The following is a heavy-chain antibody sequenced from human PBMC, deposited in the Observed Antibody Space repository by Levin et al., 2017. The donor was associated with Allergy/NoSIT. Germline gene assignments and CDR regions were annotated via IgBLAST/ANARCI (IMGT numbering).Heavy chain of an antibody. Sequence: PGGSLRLSCAASGFTFGDYAMHWVRQAPGKGLEWVSGINWNRDKIGYVDSVRARFTISRDNAKNSLYLQMNSLGPEDTALYYCAKGLNWGSPNTFDYWGQGTLVTVSS. V-gene: IGHV3-9*01. CDR1: GFTFGDYA. J-gene: IGHJ4*02. D-gene: IGHD7-27*01. CDR3: AKGLNWGSPNTFDY. CDR2: INWNRDKI.